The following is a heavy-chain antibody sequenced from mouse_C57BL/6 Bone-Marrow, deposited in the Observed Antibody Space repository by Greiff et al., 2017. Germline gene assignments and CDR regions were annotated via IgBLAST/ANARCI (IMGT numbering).Heavy chain of an antibody. CDR2: INPYNGGT. CDR3: ALYYGKGYYAMDY. V-gene: IGHV1-19*01. CDR1: GYTFTDYY. D-gene: IGHD2-1*01. Sequence: VQLQQSGPVLVKPGASVKMSCKASGYTFTDYYMNWVKQSHGKSLEWIGVINPYNGGTSYNQKFKGKATLTVDKSSSTAYMELNSLTSEDSAVYYWALYYGKGYYAMDYWGQGTSVTVS. J-gene: IGHJ4*01.